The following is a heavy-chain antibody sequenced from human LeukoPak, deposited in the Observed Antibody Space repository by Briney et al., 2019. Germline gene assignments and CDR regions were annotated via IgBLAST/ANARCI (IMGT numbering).Heavy chain of an antibody. J-gene: IGHJ4*02. CDR3: ARGTVLRLNY. D-gene: IGHD3-3*01. Sequence: PGGSLRLSCAASGFTFSSYGMHWVRQAPGKGLEWVAVISYDGSNKYYADSVKGRFTISRDNAKNSLYLQMNSLRAEDTAVYYCARGTVLRLNYWGQGTLVTVSS. CDR2: ISYDGSNK. CDR1: GFTFSSYG. V-gene: IGHV3-30*03.